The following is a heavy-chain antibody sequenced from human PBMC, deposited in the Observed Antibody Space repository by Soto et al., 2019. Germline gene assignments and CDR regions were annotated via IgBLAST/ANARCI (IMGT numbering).Heavy chain of an antibody. V-gene: IGHV4-34*01. D-gene: IGHD3-3*01. CDR3: ARGPPHHYDFWSGSRPASLYYFDY. CDR2: INHSGST. CDR1: GGSFSGYY. J-gene: IGHJ4*02. Sequence: PSETLSLTCAVYGGSFSGYYWSWIRQPPGKGLEWVGEINHSGSTNYNPSLKSRVTISADTSKNQFSLKLSSVTAADTAVFYCARGPPHHYDFWSGSRPASLYYFDYWGQGTLVTVSS.